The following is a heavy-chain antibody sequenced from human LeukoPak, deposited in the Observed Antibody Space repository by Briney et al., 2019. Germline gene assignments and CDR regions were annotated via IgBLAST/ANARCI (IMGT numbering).Heavy chain of an antibody. CDR3: ARDPGYYDSSGYYYFDAFDI. V-gene: IGHV4-34*01. Sequence: SETLSLTCAVYGGSFSDYYWSWIRQPPGKGLEWIGEINHSGSTNYNPSLKSRVTISVDTPKNQFSLKLSSVTAADMAVYYCARDPGYYDSSGYYYFDAFDIWGQGTMVTVSS. CDR1: GGSFSDYY. CDR2: INHSGST. J-gene: IGHJ3*02. D-gene: IGHD3-22*01.